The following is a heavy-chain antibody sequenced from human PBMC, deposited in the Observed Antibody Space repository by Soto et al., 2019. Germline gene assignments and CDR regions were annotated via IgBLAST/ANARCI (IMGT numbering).Heavy chain of an antibody. D-gene: IGHD2-15*01. CDR3: ARRPMWRQVAQDYGMDV. V-gene: IGHV1-2*02. Sequence: QVQLVHSGSEVKKPGASVTVSCKASGYPFTGYYIHWVRQAPGQGPEWMGWVSPKTGETNYVQKFQGRVTMTPETSTSTAYLELTRLRSDDTAVYYCARRPMWRQVAQDYGMDVWGPGTTVTVS. CDR2: VSPKTGET. CDR1: GYPFTGYY. J-gene: IGHJ6*02.